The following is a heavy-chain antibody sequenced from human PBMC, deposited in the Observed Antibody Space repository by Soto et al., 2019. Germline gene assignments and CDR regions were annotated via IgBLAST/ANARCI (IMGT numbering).Heavy chain of an antibody. V-gene: IGHV3-33*01. D-gene: IGHD4-17*01. Sequence: QVQLVESGGGVVQPGRSLRLSCAASGFTFSSYGMHWVRQAPGKGLEWVAVIWYDGSNKYYADSVKGRFTISRDNSKNTLDLQMNSLRAEDTAVYYCASTDYGGTYFDYWGQGTLVTVSS. CDR1: GFTFSSYG. CDR3: ASTDYGGTYFDY. J-gene: IGHJ4*02. CDR2: IWYDGSNK.